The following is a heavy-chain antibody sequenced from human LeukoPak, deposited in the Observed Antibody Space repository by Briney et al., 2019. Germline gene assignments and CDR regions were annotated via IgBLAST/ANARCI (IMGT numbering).Heavy chain of an antibody. V-gene: IGHV4-59*01. CDR2: IYYSGST. CDR1: GGSISSYY. CDR3: ARVLGPLYYYYGMDV. J-gene: IGHJ6*02. Sequence: VKPSETLSLTCTVSGGSISSYYWSWIRQPPGKGLEWIGYIYYSGSTNYNPSLKSRVTISVDTSKNQFSLKLSSVTAADTAVYYCARVLGPLYYYYGMDVWGQGTTVTVSS.